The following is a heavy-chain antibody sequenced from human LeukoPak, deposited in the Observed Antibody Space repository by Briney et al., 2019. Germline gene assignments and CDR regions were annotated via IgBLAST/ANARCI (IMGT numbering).Heavy chain of an antibody. D-gene: IGHD3-22*01. Sequence: GGSLRLSCAASGFTFSSYGMHWVRQAPGKGLEWVAVISYDGSNKYYADSVKGRFTISRDNSKNRLYLQINSLRAEDTAVYYCARGTFYYDRSGPNFDCWGQGTLVTVSS. CDR1: GFTFSSYG. J-gene: IGHJ4*02. CDR2: ISYDGSNK. CDR3: ARGTFYYDRSGPNFDC. V-gene: IGHV3-30*03.